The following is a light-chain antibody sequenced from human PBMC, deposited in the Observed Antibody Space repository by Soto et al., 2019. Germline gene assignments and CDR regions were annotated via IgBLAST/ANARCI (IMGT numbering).Light chain of an antibody. CDR2: AAS. V-gene: IGKV1-9*01. J-gene: IGKJ5*01. CDR3: QQLNSYPVT. CDR1: QGISSY. Sequence: DIQLTQSPSFLATSVVEVVTISCRASQGISSYLAWYQQKPGKAPKLLIYAASTLQSGVPLRFSGSGSGTEFTLTISSLQPEDFATYYCQQLNSYPVTFGQGTRLEIK.